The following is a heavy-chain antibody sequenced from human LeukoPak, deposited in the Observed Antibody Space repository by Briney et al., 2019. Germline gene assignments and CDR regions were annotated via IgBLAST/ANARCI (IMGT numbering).Heavy chain of an antibody. Sequence: PSETLSLTCTVSGGSISSYYWSWIRQPAGKGLQWIGRIYTSGSTNYNPSLKSRVTMSVDTSKNQFSLKLSSVTAADTAVYYCASTYSSGWYFDYWGQGTLVTVSS. D-gene: IGHD6-19*01. CDR3: ASTYSSGWYFDY. CDR1: GGSISSYY. V-gene: IGHV4-4*07. CDR2: IYTSGST. J-gene: IGHJ4*02.